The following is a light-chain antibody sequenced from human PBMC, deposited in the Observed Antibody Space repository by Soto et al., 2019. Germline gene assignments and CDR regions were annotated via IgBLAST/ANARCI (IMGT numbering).Light chain of an antibody. CDR3: QQYNNWPQT. J-gene: IGKJ1*01. CDR1: QTVGNN. V-gene: IGKV3-15*01. CDR2: GAS. Sequence: IEMAHSAFSLSVSPRESATVSCSASQTVGNNLAWYQQKPGQAPRLLISGASTRATDFPARFSGSGSGTEFTLTISSLQSEDFAEYHCQQYNNWPQTFGQRTKVDI.